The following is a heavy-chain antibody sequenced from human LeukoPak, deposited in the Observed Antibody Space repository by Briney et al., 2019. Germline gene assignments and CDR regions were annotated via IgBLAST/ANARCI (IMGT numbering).Heavy chain of an antibody. CDR1: GGTFSSYA. D-gene: IGHD5-18*01. V-gene: IGHV1-69*05. CDR3: ARDPGYSYGYRGYYFDY. J-gene: IGHJ4*02. CDR2: IIPIFGTA. Sequence: SVKVSCKASGGTFSSYAISWVRQAPGQGLEWMGGIIPIFGTANYAQKFQGRVTITTDESTSTAYMELSSLRSEDTAVYYCARDPGYSYGYRGYYFDYWGQGTLVTVSS.